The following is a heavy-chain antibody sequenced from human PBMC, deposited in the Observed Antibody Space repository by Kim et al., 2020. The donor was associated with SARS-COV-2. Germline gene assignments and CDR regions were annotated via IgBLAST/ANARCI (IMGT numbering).Heavy chain of an antibody. J-gene: IGHJ4*02. CDR2: ISASGDDT. Sequence: GGSLRLSCAASGFTFRRFALSWVRQAPGEGLQWVSGISASGDDTYYADSVQGRFIISRDNSKNALNLEMNSLRAEDTALYYCVRVASITAPFYDGWGRGTLVTVSS. V-gene: IGHV3-23*01. CDR1: GFTFRRFA. CDR3: VRVASITAPFYDG. D-gene: IGHD1-20*01.